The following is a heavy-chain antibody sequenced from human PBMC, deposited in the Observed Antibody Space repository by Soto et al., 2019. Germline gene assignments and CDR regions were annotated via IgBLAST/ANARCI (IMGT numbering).Heavy chain of an antibody. J-gene: IGHJ4*01. CDR3: ARHLRYGSGSTVNHYVDC. D-gene: IGHD3-10*01. V-gene: IGHV3-7*01. CDR1: GFTLSSYW. Sequence: EEQLVASGGGLVQPGGSLRLSCAASGFTLSSYWMSWVRQAPGKGLEWLATIKTDASEKKYVDSVKGRFTVSRDNAKNTLYLQEASLRVEDTAVYYCARHLRYGSGSTVNHYVDCWGRGTLVTVSS. CDR2: IKTDASEK.